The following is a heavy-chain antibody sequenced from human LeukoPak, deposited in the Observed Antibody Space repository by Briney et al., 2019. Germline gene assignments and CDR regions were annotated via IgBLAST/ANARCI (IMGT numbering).Heavy chain of an antibody. V-gene: IGHV3-23*01. Sequence: GGTLRLSCAASGFTFSSYGMSWVRQAPGKGLEWVSAISGSGGSTYYADSVKGRFTISRDNSKNTLYLQMNSLRAEDTAVYYCTKEDYGDYDNWFDPWGQGTLVTVSS. CDR1: GFTFSSYG. D-gene: IGHD4-17*01. CDR2: ISGSGGST. CDR3: TKEDYGDYDNWFDP. J-gene: IGHJ5*02.